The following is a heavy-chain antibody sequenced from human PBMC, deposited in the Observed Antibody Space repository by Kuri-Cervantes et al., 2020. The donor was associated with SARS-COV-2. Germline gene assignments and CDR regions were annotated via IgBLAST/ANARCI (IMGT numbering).Heavy chain of an antibody. CDR2: IIPIFGTA. CDR1: GGTFSSYA. D-gene: IGHD6-6*01. V-gene: IGHV1-69*13. J-gene: IGHJ5*02. Sequence: AVKISCKAAGGTFSSYAIIWGRQPPGQGLVWMVEIIPIFGTANYAQKFQGRVTITADESTSTAYMELSSLRSEDTAVYYCARGKYSSLRWLQNWFDPRGQGTLVTVSS. CDR3: ARGKYSSLRWLQNWFDP.